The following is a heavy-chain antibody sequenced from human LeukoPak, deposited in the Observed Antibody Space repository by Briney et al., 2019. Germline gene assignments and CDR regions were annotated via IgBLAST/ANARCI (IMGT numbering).Heavy chain of an antibody. V-gene: IGHV3-30*01. CDR3: ARDRFDPFDY. J-gene: IGHJ4*02. D-gene: IGHD3-9*01. CDR2: ISYDGSNK. CDR1: GFTFSSYA. Sequence: GGSLRLSCAASGFTFSSYAMHWVRQAPGKGLEWVAVISYDGSNKYYADSVKGRFTISRDNSKNTLYLQMNSLRAEDTAVYYCARDRFDPFDYWGQGTLVTVSS.